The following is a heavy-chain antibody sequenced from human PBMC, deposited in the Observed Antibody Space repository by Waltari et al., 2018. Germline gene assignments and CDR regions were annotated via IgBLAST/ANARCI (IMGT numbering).Heavy chain of an antibody. D-gene: IGHD6-19*01. J-gene: IGHJ4*02. Sequence: QVQLQQWGAGLLKPSATMSLTCAVYGGSFSGYYWSWIRQPPGKGLEWIGEINHSGSTNYNPSLKSRVTISVDTSKNQFSLKLSSVTAADTAVYYCARGRGAVAYFDYWGQGTLVTVSS. CDR3: ARGRGAVAYFDY. V-gene: IGHV4-34*01. CDR2: INHSGST. CDR1: GGSFSGYY.